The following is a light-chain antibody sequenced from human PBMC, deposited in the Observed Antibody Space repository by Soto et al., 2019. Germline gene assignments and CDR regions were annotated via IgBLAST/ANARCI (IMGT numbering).Light chain of an antibody. J-gene: IGKJ4*01. CDR1: QGISSY. CDR3: QQTFSTLLS. Sequence: DIQLTQSPSSLSASIGDRVTITCRASQGISSYLNWLQQKPGKAPKVPIYAASSLQSGVPSRFSGSGSGTEFTLTISSLQPEDFATYYCQQTFSTLLSFGGGTKVDIK. V-gene: IGKV1-39*01. CDR2: AAS.